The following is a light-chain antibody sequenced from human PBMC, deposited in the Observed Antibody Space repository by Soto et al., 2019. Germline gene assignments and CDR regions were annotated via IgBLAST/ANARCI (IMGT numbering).Light chain of an antibody. CDR2: EDN. CDR3: QSYDSFNYV. J-gene: IGLJ1*01. V-gene: IGLV6-57*03. CDR1: RGSIASNY. Sequence: NFMLTQPHSVSESPGKTVTISCTRSRGSIASNYVQWYQQRPGSAPTTVIYEDNQRPSGVPDRFSASIDSSSNSASLIISGLKTEDEADYYCQSYDSFNYVFGTGTKVTVL.